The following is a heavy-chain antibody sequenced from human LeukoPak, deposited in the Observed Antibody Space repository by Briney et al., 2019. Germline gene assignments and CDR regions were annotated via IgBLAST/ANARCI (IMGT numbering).Heavy chain of an antibody. Sequence: ASVKVSCKASGYTFTNYAVSWVRQAPGQGLEYMGYISAYNGNTNYAQNLQGRVTMTTDTSTTTVYMELRSLRSDDTAVYYCARFPSGQQLAPYYFDYWGQGTLVTVSS. CDR1: GYTFTNYA. D-gene: IGHD6-13*01. CDR2: ISAYNGNT. J-gene: IGHJ4*02. V-gene: IGHV1-18*01. CDR3: ARFPSGQQLAPYYFDY.